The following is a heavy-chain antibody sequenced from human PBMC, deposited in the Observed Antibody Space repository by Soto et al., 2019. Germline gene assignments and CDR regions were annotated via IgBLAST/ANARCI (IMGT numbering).Heavy chain of an antibody. J-gene: IGHJ6*02. CDR2: FDPEDGET. V-gene: IGHV1-24*01. CDR3: ARDTIFGVVANSYYYYYGMDV. Sequence: GASVKVSCKVSGYTLTELSMHWVRQAPGKGLEWMGGFDPEDGETIYAQKFQGRVTMTEDTSTDTAYMELSSLRSEDTAVYYCARDTIFGVVANSYYYYYGMDVWGQGTTVTVSS. CDR1: GYTLTELS. D-gene: IGHD3-3*01.